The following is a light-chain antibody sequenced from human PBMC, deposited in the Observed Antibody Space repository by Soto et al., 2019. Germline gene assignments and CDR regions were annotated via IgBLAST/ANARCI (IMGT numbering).Light chain of an antibody. V-gene: IGKV3-20*01. CDR1: QSVSSNH. J-gene: IGKJ2*01. CDR3: QQYGRSPPFA. CDR2: GAS. Sequence: EIVLTQPPGTLSLSPGARAPLSCRASQSVSSNHLAWYQQNPGQAPRLIIYGASTRATGIPDRFSGSGAEIDFALTIIRLEPEDFAVYFCQQYGRSPPFAFCQGTKVEIK.